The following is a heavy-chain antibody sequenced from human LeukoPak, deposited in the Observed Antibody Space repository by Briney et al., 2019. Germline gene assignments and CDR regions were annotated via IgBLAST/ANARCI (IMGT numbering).Heavy chain of an antibody. Sequence: ASVKVSCKASGYTFISYYMHWVRQAPGQGLEWMGWINPHSGATNYAQKFQGRVTITADKSTSTAYMELSSLRSEDTAVYYCARSWVGATSEWFDPWGQGTLVTVSS. CDR3: ARSWVGATSEWFDP. CDR2: INPHSGAT. D-gene: IGHD1-26*01. V-gene: IGHV1-2*02. CDR1: GYTFISYY. J-gene: IGHJ5*02.